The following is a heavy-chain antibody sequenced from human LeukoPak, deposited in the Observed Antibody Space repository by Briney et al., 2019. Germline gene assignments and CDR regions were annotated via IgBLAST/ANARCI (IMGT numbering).Heavy chain of an antibody. CDR1: GFTFSSYS. Sequence: GGSLRLSCAASGFTFSSYSMNWVRQAPGKGLEWVSSISSSSSYIYYADSVKGRFTVSRDNAKNSLYLQMNSLRAEDTAVYYCARDQDYYYYYMDVWGKGTTVTVSS. CDR2: ISSSSSYI. J-gene: IGHJ6*03. V-gene: IGHV3-21*01. CDR3: ARDQDYYYYYMDV.